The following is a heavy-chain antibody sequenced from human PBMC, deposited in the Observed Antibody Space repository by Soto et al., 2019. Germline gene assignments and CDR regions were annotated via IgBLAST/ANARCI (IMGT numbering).Heavy chain of an antibody. CDR1: GGSISSGDYY. D-gene: IGHD3-22*01. CDR2: IYYSGST. CDR3: ARGGWTYDSSGYPTPYYFDY. J-gene: IGHJ4*02. V-gene: IGHV4-30-4*01. Sequence: QVQLQESGTGLVKPSQTLSLTCTVSGGSISSGDYYWSWIRQPPGKGLEWIGYIYYSGSTYYNPSLKSRVTISVDTSKNQFSLKLSSVTAADTAVYYCARGGWTYDSSGYPTPYYFDYWGQGTLVTVSS.